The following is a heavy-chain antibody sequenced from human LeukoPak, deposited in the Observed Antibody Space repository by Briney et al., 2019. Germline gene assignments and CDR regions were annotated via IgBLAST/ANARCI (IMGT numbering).Heavy chain of an antibody. CDR3: AKGSSGYIYGDY. J-gene: IGHJ4*02. Sequence: LAGGSLRLSCAASGFTFINYAMSWVRQAPGMGPEWVSGISGGSDGTYYADSVKGRFTISRDNSKNTLYLQMNSLRAEDAAIYYCAKGSSGYIYGDYWGQGTLVTVSS. D-gene: IGHD5-18*01. CDR2: ISGGSDGT. V-gene: IGHV3-23*01. CDR1: GFTFINYA.